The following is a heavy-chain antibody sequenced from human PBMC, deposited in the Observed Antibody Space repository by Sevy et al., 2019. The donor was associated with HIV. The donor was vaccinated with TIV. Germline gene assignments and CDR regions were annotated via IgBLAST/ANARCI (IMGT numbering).Heavy chain of an antibody. J-gene: IGHJ3*02. CDR1: GFIFSSFS. CDR3: AKDGNFWSGRDAFDI. CDR2: ISGSGHST. D-gene: IGHD3-3*01. Sequence: GGSLRLSCAASGFIFSSFSMSWVRQAPGKGLEWVSAISGSGHSTYNANSVKGRFTISRDISKNTLYLQMNSLRAEDTAVYYCAKDGNFWSGRDAFDIWGQGTTVTVSS. V-gene: IGHV3-23*01.